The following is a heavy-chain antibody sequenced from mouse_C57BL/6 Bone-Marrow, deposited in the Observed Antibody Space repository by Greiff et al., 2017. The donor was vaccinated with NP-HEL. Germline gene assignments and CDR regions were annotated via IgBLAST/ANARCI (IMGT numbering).Heavy chain of an antibody. Sequence: VMLVESGPGLVQPSQSLSITCTVSGFSLTSYGVHWVRQSPGKGLEWLGVIWSGGSTDYNAAFISRLSISKDNSKSQVFFKMNSLQADDTAIYYCARNNIPFAYWGQGTLVTVSA. CDR2: IWSGGST. V-gene: IGHV2-2*01. CDR3: ARNNIPFAY. J-gene: IGHJ3*01. CDR1: GFSLTSYG.